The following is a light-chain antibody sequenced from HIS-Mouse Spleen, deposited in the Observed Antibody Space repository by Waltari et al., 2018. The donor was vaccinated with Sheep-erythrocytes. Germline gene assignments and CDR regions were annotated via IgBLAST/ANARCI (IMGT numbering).Light chain of an antibody. CDR1: SSYVGSYNL. Sequence: QSALTQPASVSGSPGQSITIPCTGTSSYVGSYNLVSWYQRHPGKAPKLMIYVGSKRPSGVSNRFSGSKSGNTASLTISGLQAEDEADYYCCSYAGSSTPWVFGGGTKLTVL. J-gene: IGLJ3*02. CDR2: VGS. CDR3: CSYAGSSTPWV. V-gene: IGLV2-23*01.